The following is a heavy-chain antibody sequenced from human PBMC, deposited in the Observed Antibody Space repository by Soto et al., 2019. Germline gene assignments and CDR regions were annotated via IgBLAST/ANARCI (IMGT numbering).Heavy chain of an antibody. V-gene: IGHV1-18*04. CDR2: ISAYNGTT. Sequence: SVKVACKASGYTFTGYYMHWVRQAPGQGLEWVGMISAYNGTTNDAQKLQGRVTMTTDTSTSTAYMELRSLRSDDTAVYYCASNIEYSSSSLDYWGQGTLVTVSS. J-gene: IGHJ4*02. D-gene: IGHD6-6*01. CDR1: GYTFTGYY. CDR3: ASNIEYSSSSLDY.